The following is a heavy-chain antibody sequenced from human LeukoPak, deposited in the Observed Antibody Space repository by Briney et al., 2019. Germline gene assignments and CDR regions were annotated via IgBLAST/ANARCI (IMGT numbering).Heavy chain of an antibody. V-gene: IGHV1-18*01. CDR1: GYTLTSYG. CDR3: ASSITMVRGVIIMYYYGMDV. Sequence: ASVKVSCKASGYTLTSYGISWVRQAPGQGLEWMGWISAYNGNTNYAQKLQSRVTMTTDTSTSTAYMELRSLRSDDTAVYYCASSITMVRGVIIMYYYGMDVWGQGTTVTVSS. J-gene: IGHJ6*02. D-gene: IGHD3-10*01. CDR2: ISAYNGNT.